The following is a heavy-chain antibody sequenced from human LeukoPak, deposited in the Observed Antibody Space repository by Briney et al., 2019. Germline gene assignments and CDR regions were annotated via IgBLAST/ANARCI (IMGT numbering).Heavy chain of an antibody. Sequence: SETLSLTCTVSGYSISSGYYWGWIRQPPGKGLEWIGSIYHSGSTYYNPSLKSRVTISVDTSKNQFSLKLSSVTAADTAVYYCARGSISTVLRYFDWLLREDYWGQGTLVTVSS. V-gene: IGHV4-38-2*02. CDR3: ARGSISTVLRYFDWLLREDY. CDR1: GYSISSGYY. D-gene: IGHD3-9*01. CDR2: IYHSGST. J-gene: IGHJ4*02.